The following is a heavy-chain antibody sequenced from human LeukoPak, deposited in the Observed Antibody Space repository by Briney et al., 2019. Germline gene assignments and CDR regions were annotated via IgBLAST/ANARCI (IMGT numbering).Heavy chain of an antibody. V-gene: IGHV3-21*04. Sequence: GGSLRLSCAASGFTFSSYSMNWVRQAPGKGLEWVSSISSSSSYIYYADSVKGRFTISRDNSKNTLYLQMNSLRAEDTAVYYCARSFWGSEWYFDLWGRGTLVTVSS. CDR2: ISSSSSYI. CDR3: ARSFWGSEWYFDL. D-gene: IGHD7-27*01. J-gene: IGHJ2*01. CDR1: GFTFSSYS.